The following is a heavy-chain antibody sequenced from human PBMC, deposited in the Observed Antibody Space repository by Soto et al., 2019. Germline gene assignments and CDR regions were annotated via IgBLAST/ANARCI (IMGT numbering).Heavy chain of an antibody. D-gene: IGHD3-10*01. CDR1: GFTFSNYG. J-gene: IGHJ6*02. CDR2: ILNDGSNR. Sequence: QVQLVECGGGVVQPGRSLRLSCAASGFTFSNYGMHWVRQAPGKGPEWVAVILNDGSNRYHADSVKDRFTISRDNSKNMLYLQMNSLRAEDTAVYYCARDDEYSGNGMDVWGQGTTVTVS. V-gene: IGHV3-33*01. CDR3: ARDDEYSGNGMDV.